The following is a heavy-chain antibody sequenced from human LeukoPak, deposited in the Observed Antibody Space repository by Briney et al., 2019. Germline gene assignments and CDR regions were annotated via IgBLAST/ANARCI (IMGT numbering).Heavy chain of an antibody. CDR2: VYSGGST. CDR3: ARDQFAFGLFDC. Sequence: PGGSLRLSCAASGFTVSSNYMSWVRQAPGKGLEWVSVVYSGGSTYYADSVKGRFTISRDSSKNTLYLQMNSLRAKDTAVYYCARDQFAFGLFDCWGQGTLVTVSS. CDR1: GFTVSSNY. J-gene: IGHJ4*02. D-gene: IGHD3/OR15-3a*01. V-gene: IGHV3-53*01.